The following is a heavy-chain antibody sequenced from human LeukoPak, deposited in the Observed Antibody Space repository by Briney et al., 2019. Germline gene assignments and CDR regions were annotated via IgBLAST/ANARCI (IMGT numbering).Heavy chain of an antibody. CDR2: IRRNGGDR. D-gene: IGHD5-18*01. J-gene: IGHJ5*02. V-gene: IGHV3-23*01. CDR1: GFSFSSYS. Sequence: GGSLRLSCAASGFSFSSYSMTWVRQAPGKGLEWVSNIRRNGGDRYYADSVKGRVTISRDNSNNTVYLEMNRLRVEDTAVYCCAKGGYESWFDPWGEGTLVTVSS. CDR3: AKGGYESWFDP.